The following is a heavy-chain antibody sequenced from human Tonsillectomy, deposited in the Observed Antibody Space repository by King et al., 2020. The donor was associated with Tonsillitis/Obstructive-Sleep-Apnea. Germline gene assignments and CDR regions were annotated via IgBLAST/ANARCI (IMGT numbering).Heavy chain of an antibody. CDR3: VREVVGARPFDY. CDR1: GFTLSSYW. Sequence: VQLVESGGGLVQPGGSLRLSCAASGFTLSSYWMHGVRQGTGKGLVWVSRISNDGSATNYADSVKGRYTISRDNAKNTLYLQMNSLRAADTAVYYCVREVVGARPFDYWGQGTLATVSS. CDR2: ISNDGSAT. J-gene: IGHJ4*02. D-gene: IGHD2-15*01. V-gene: IGHV3-74*01.